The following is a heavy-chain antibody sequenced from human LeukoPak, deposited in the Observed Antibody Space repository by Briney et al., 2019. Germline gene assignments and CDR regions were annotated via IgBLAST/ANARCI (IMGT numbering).Heavy chain of an antibody. CDR1: GGSISSSNW. CDR3: AETRQLITMIVVPDAFDI. Sequence: SETLSLTCAVSGGSISSSNWWGWVRQPPGKGLGWIGEIYHSGSTNYNPSLKSRVTISVDKSKNQFSLKLSSVTAADTAVYYCAETRQLITMIVVPDAFDIWGQGTMVTVSS. J-gene: IGHJ3*02. D-gene: IGHD3-22*01. V-gene: IGHV4-4*02. CDR2: IYHSGST.